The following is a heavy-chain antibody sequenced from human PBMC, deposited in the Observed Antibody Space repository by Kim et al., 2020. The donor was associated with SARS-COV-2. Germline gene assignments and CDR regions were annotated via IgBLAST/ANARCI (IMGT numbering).Heavy chain of an antibody. CDR3: ARHGTMVRGANWFDP. Sequence: SETLSLTCTVSGGSISSSSYYWGWIRQPPGKGLEWIGSIYYSGSTYHNPSLKSRVTISVDTSKNQFSLKLSSVTAADTAVYYCARHGTMVRGANWFDPWGQGTLVTVSS. CDR2: IYYSGST. CDR1: GGSISSSSYY. D-gene: IGHD3-10*01. J-gene: IGHJ5*02. V-gene: IGHV4-39*01.